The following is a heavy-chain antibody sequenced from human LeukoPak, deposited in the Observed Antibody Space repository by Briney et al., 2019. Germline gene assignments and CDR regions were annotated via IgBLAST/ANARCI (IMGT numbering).Heavy chain of an antibody. CDR2: IYYSGST. CDR3: ATDYYDSSGYYYTEYFQH. CDR1: LGSLSSGGYY. D-gene: IGHD3-22*01. Sequence: PSDTLSLTRTLSLGSLSSGGYYWRWLRQHPGRGLEWVGYIYYSGSTYYNPSLKSRVTISVDTSKNQFSLKLSSVTAADTAVYYCATDYYDSSGYYYTEYFQHWGQGTLVTVSS. V-gene: IGHV4-31*03. J-gene: IGHJ1*01.